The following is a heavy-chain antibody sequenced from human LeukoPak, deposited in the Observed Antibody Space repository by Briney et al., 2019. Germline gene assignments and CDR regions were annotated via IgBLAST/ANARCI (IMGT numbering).Heavy chain of an antibody. D-gene: IGHD3-10*01. CDR3: AKYLRSGSYYEYYYYGMDV. CDR1: GFTFSSYG. J-gene: IGHJ6*02. Sequence: GGSLRLSCAASGFTFSSYGMHWVRQAPGKGLEWVAVISYDGSNKYYADSVKGRFTISRDNSKNTLYLQMNSLRAEDTAVYYCAKYLRSGSYYEYYYYGMDVWGQGTTVTVSS. CDR2: ISYDGSNK. V-gene: IGHV3-30*18.